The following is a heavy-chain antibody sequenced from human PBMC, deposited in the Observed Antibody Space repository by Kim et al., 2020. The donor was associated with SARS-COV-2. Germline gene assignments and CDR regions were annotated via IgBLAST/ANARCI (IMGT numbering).Heavy chain of an antibody. V-gene: IGHV4-39*01. J-gene: IGHJ4*02. CDR2: IYYSGST. CDR1: GGSISSSSYY. Sequence: SETLSLTCTVSGGSISSSSYYWGWIRQPPGKGLEWIGSIYYSGSTYYNPSLKSRVTISVDTSKNQFSLKLSSVTAADTAVYYCARQDTYYYGSGSYYHVWYWGQGTLVTVSS. D-gene: IGHD3-10*01. CDR3: ARQDTYYYGSGSYYHVWY.